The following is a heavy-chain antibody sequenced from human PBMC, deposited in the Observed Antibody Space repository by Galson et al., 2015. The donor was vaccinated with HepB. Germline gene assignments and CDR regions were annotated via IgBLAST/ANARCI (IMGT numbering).Heavy chain of an antibody. CDR3: ARDRYDILTGYYRGWYFDL. CDR1: GYTFTSYG. CDR2: ISAYNGNT. D-gene: IGHD3-9*01. J-gene: IGHJ2*01. V-gene: IGHV1-18*01. Sequence: SMKVSCKASGYTFTSYGISWVRRAPGQGLEWMGWISAYNGNTNYAQKLQGRVTMTKDTSTSTAYMELRSLRSDDTAVYYCARDRYDILTGYYRGWYFDLWGRGTLVTVSS.